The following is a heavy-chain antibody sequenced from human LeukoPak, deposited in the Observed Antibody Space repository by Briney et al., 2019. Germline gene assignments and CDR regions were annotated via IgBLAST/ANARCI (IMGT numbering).Heavy chain of an antibody. V-gene: IGHV4-4*02. CDR1: GGSISSSNW. J-gene: IGHJ6*02. CDR2: IYHSGST. Sequence: SGTLSLTCAVSGGSISSSNWWSWVRQPPGKGLEWIGEIYHSGSTNYNPSLKSRVTISVDKSKNQFSLKLSSVTAADTAVCYCASRNIYVWGSGPPDVWGQGTTVTVSS. D-gene: IGHD3-16*01. CDR3: ASRNIYVWGSGPPDV.